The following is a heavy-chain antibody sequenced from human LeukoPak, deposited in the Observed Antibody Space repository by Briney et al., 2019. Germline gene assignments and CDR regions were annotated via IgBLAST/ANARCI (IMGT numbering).Heavy chain of an antibody. D-gene: IGHD3-10*01. CDR3: AGAYGSGSYHRDY. V-gene: IGHV1-69*04. J-gene: IGHJ4*02. Sequence: SVKVSCKASGGTFSSYAISWVRQAPGQGLEWMGRIIPILGIANYAQKFQGRVTITADKSTSTAYMELSSLRSEDTAVYYCAGAYGSGSYHRDYWGQGTLVTVSS. CDR1: GGTFSSYA. CDR2: IIPILGIA.